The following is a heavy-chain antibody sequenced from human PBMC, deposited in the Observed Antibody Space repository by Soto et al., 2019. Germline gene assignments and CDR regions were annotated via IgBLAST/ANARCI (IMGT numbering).Heavy chain of an antibody. CDR3: AREPSDYYYYGMDV. Sequence: GSLRLSCAASGFTVSSNYMSWVRQAPGKGLEWVSVIYSGGSTYYADSVKGRFTISRDNSKNTLYLQMNSLRAEDTAVYYCAREPSDYYYYGMDVWGQGTTVTVSS. J-gene: IGHJ6*02. V-gene: IGHV3-53*01. CDR1: GFTVSSNY. CDR2: IYSGGST.